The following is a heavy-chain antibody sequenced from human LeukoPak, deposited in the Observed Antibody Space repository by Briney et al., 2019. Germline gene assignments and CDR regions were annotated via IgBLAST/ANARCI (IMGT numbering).Heavy chain of an antibody. Sequence: GGSLRLSCAASRFSFSTYAMSWVRQAPGKGLEWVAVISYDGSNKYYADSVKGRFTISRDNSKNTLYLQMNSLRAEDTAVYYCAKDGPLEYSYGFLDYWGQGTLVTVSS. CDR1: RFSFSTYA. D-gene: IGHD5-18*01. J-gene: IGHJ4*02. CDR3: AKDGPLEYSYGFLDY. CDR2: ISYDGSNK. V-gene: IGHV3-30*18.